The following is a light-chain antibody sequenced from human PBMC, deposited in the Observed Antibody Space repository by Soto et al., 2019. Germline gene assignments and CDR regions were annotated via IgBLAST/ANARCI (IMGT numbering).Light chain of an antibody. CDR2: RNN. Sequence: QSVLTQPPSASGTPGQRVTISCSGSRSNIGSNYVYWYQKLPGTAPKLLMYRNNQRPSGVPDRFSGSKSGTSASLAISGLRSEDEADYYCAAWDDSLSGVVFGGGTKLTVL. V-gene: IGLV1-47*01. CDR1: RSNIGSNY. CDR3: AAWDDSLSGVV. J-gene: IGLJ2*01.